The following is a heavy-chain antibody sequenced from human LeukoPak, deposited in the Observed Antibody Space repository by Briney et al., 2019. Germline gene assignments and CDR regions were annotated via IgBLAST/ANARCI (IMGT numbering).Heavy chain of an antibody. Sequence: GGSLGLSCAASGFTVSSNYMSWVRQAPGKGLEWVSVIYSGGSTYYADSVKGRFTISRDNSKNTLYLQMNSLRAEDTAVYYCARADDYGDSLDYWGQGTLVTVSS. CDR1: GFTVSSNY. CDR3: ARADDYGDSLDY. V-gene: IGHV3-53*01. D-gene: IGHD4-17*01. J-gene: IGHJ4*02. CDR2: IYSGGST.